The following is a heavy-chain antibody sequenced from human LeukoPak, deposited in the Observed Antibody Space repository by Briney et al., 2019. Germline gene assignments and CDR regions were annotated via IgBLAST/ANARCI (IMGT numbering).Heavy chain of an antibody. CDR2: ISAGGGST. Sequence: GGSLRLSCAVSGLTFSDYSMTWVRQAPGKGLFWVSGISAGGGSTYYADSVKGRFTISRDNSRNTLHLQMNSLRAEDTAVYYCAKDAAGPEYWGQGTLVTVSS. J-gene: IGHJ4*02. D-gene: IGHD6-13*01. V-gene: IGHV3-23*01. CDR3: AKDAAGPEY. CDR1: GLTFSDYS.